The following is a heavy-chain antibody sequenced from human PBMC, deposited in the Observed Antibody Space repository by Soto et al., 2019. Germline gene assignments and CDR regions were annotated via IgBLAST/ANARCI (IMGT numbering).Heavy chain of an antibody. J-gene: IGHJ4*02. CDR3: ARDGHYVPHYDILTGLDY. V-gene: IGHV3-15*01. D-gene: IGHD3-9*01. CDR2: IKSKTDGGTT. CDR1: GFTFSNAW. Sequence: GGSLRLSCAASGFTFSNAWMSWVRQAPGKGLEWVGRIKSKTDGGTTDYAAPVKGRFTISRDDSKNTLYLQMNSLRAEDTAVYYCARDGHYVPHYDILTGLDYWGQGTLVTVSS.